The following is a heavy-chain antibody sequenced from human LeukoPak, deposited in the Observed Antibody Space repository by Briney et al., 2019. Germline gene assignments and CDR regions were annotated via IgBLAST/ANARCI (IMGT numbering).Heavy chain of an antibody. D-gene: IGHD3-22*01. CDR3: ARELRGGYYRTVEDY. J-gene: IGHJ4*02. Sequence: PSETLSLTCTVSGGSISSSSYYWGWIRQPPGKGLEWIGSIYYSGSTYYNPSLKSRVTISVDTSKNQFSLKLSSVTAADTAVYYCARELRGGYYRTVEDYWGQGTLVTVSS. V-gene: IGHV4-39*07. CDR1: GGSISSSSYY. CDR2: IYYSGST.